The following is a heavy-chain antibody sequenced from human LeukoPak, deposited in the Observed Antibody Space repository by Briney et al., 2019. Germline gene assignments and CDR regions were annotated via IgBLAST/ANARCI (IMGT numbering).Heavy chain of an antibody. D-gene: IGHD2/OR15-2a*01. CDR1: GYSFTNYW. CDR2: FFPGDSDI. Sequence: GESLKISCKGSGYSFTNYWIGWVRQMPGKGLEWMGIFFPGDSDIRYSPSFQGQVTISADKSISTAYLQWSSLKASDTAMYYCARQTVISSYYYYYMDVWGKGTTVTVSS. V-gene: IGHV5-51*01. CDR3: ARQTVISSYYYYYMDV. J-gene: IGHJ6*03.